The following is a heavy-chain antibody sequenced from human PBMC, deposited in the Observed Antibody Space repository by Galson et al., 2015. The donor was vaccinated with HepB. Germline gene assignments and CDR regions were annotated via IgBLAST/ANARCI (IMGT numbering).Heavy chain of an antibody. V-gene: IGHV3-15*01. CDR2: IKSKTDGGTT. Sequence: SLRLSCAASGFTFSNAWMSWVRQAPGKGLEWVGRIKSKTDGGTTDYAAPVKGRFTISRDDSKNTLYLQMNSLKTEDTAVYYCTTDGLAYYYDSSGYDAFDIWGQGTMVTVSS. CDR3: TTDGLAYYYDSSGYDAFDI. CDR1: GFTFSNAW. D-gene: IGHD3-22*01. J-gene: IGHJ3*02.